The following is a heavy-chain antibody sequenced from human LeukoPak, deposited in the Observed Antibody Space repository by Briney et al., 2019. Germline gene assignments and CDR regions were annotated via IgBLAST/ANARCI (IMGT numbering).Heavy chain of an antibody. CDR1: GGSISSGSYY. D-gene: IGHD6-19*01. CDR3: ARAVAGEGGYFDY. CDR2: IYTSGSN. V-gene: IGHV4-61*02. Sequence: PSQTLSLTCTVSGGSISSGSYYWRWIRQPAGKGLEWIGRIYTSGSNNYNPSLKSRVTISVDTSKNQFSLKLSSVTAADTAVYYCARAVAGEGGYFDYWGQGTLVTVSS. J-gene: IGHJ4*02.